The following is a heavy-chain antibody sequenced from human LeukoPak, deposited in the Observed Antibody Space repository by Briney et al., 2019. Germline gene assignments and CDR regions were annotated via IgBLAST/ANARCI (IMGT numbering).Heavy chain of an antibody. CDR2: ISSSGSTI. D-gene: IGHD5-24*01. CDR1: GFTFSSYE. CDR3: ARMGEGNNGDY. J-gene: IGHJ4*02. Sequence: GGSLRLSCAASGFTFSSYEMNWVRQAPGKGLEWVSYISSSGSTIYYADSVKGRFTISRDNAKNSLYLQMNSLRAEDTAVYYCARMGEGNNGDYWGQGTLVTVSS. V-gene: IGHV3-48*03.